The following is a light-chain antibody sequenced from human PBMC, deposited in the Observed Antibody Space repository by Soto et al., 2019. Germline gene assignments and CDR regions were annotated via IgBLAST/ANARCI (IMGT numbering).Light chain of an antibody. CDR3: QSYDSSLSGYV. Sequence: QSVLTQPPSVSEATGQRVTISGTGSSSNIGAGYEAHWYQQVPGTAPKLLIYENNNRPSGVPDRFSGSKSGTSASLAITGLQAEDEAEYYCQSYDSSLSGYVFGTGTKVTVL. CDR2: ENN. J-gene: IGLJ1*01. V-gene: IGLV1-40*01. CDR1: SSNIGAGYE.